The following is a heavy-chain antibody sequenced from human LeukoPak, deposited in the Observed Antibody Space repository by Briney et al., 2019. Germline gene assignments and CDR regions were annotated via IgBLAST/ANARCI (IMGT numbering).Heavy chain of an antibody. CDR1: GFTFSSYA. J-gene: IGHJ6*02. D-gene: IGHD4-11*01. CDR2: ISGSGGST. CDR3: AMKTTAYYYYGMDV. V-gene: IGHV3-23*01. Sequence: GGSLRLSCAASGFTFSSYAMSWVRQAPGKGLEWVSAISGSGGSTYYADSVKGRFTISRDNSKNTLYLQMNSLRAEDTAVYYCAMKTTAYYYYGMDVWGQGTTVTVSS.